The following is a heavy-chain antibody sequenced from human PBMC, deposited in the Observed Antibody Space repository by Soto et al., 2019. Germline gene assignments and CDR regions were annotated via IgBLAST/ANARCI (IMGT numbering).Heavy chain of an antibody. Sequence: GGSLRLSCAAAGFTFSSSSMSWVRQAPGKGLEWVASIKEDGSVKYDVASVRGRFTISRDNAKNSVYLQMNSLRAEDTAVYYCVRRSFDIDNSGKGSLVTVSS. J-gene: IGHJ4*02. CDR3: VRRSFDIDN. D-gene: IGHD3-9*01. CDR1: GFTFSSSS. V-gene: IGHV3-7*05. CDR2: IKEDGSVK.